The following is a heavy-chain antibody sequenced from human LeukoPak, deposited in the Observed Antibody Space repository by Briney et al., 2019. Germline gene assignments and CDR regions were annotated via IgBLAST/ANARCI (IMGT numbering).Heavy chain of an antibody. Sequence: ASVKVSCKTSGYTFTSYGISWVRQAPGQGLEWMAWINPSNGNTKDARNLQGRVTMTTDTSTNTAYMELRNPRSSDTAVYYCATGGTYSSFDHWGQGTLVTVSS. V-gene: IGHV1-18*01. D-gene: IGHD4-11*01. CDR2: INPSNGNT. J-gene: IGHJ4*02. CDR1: GYTFTSYG. CDR3: ATGGTYSSFDH.